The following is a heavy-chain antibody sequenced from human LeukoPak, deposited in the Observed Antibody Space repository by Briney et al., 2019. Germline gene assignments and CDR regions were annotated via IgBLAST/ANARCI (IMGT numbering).Heavy chain of an antibody. D-gene: IGHD3-10*01. V-gene: IGHV3-30*02. Sequence: GGSLRLSCAASGFTFSSYGMHWVRQAPGKGLEWVAFIRYDGGNKYYADSVKGRSTISRDNSKNTLYLQMNSLRAEDTAVYYCAKDKRHYYGSGIDGGIDYWGQGTLVTVSS. J-gene: IGHJ4*02. CDR1: GFTFSSYG. CDR2: IRYDGGNK. CDR3: AKDKRHYYGSGIDGGIDY.